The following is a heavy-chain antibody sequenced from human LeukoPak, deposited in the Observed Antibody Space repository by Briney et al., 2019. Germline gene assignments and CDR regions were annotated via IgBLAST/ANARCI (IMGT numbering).Heavy chain of an antibody. V-gene: IGHV3-33*06. D-gene: IGHD5-18*01. Sequence: GRSLRLSCAASGFTFSSYGMHWVRQAPGKGLEWVAVIWYDGSNKYYADSVKGRFTISRDNSKNTLYLQMNSLRAEDTAVHYCAKDLDTATEFDYWGQGTLVTVSS. J-gene: IGHJ4*02. CDR3: AKDLDTATEFDY. CDR1: GFTFSSYG. CDR2: IWYDGSNK.